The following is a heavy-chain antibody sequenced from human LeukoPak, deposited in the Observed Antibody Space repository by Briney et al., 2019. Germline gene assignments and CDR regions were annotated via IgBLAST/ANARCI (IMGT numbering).Heavy chain of an antibody. CDR2: MYSSGST. D-gene: IGHD3-10*01. J-gene: IGHJ6*03. CDR1: GGSISSSSYY. V-gene: IGHV4-39*07. Sequence: PSETLSLTCTVSGGSISSSSYYWGWIRQPPGKGLEWIGSMYSSGSTYYNPSLKSRVTISVDTSKNQFSLKLSSVTAADTAVYYCARERTGLWVRGVIITYYYYMDVWGKGTTVTISS. CDR3: ARERTGLWVRGVIITYYYYMDV.